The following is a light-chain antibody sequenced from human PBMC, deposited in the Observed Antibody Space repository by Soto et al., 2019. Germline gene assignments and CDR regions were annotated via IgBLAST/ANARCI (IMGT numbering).Light chain of an antibody. V-gene: IGKV3-20*01. Sequence: EIVLTQSPGTLSLSPGEGATLSCRASQSVSNNYLAWYQQKPGQAPRLLIYVASNRATGIPDRFSGSGSGTDFTLTISRLEPEDFAVYYCQQYGGSPRTFGQGTKLEIK. CDR1: QSVSNNY. J-gene: IGKJ2*01. CDR3: QQYGGSPRT. CDR2: VAS.